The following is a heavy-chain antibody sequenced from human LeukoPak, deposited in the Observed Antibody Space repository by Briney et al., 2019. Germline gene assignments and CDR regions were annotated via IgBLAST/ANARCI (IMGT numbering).Heavy chain of an antibody. CDR1: GGSFSGYY. Sequence: SETLSLTCAVYGGSFSGYYWSWIRQPPGKGLEWIGEINHSGSTNYNPSLKSRVTISVDTSKNQFSLKLSSVTAADTAVYYCARRYDFWSGYDPYCFDYWGQGTLVTVSS. J-gene: IGHJ4*02. D-gene: IGHD3-3*01. V-gene: IGHV4-34*01. CDR2: INHSGST. CDR3: ARRYDFWSGYDPYCFDY.